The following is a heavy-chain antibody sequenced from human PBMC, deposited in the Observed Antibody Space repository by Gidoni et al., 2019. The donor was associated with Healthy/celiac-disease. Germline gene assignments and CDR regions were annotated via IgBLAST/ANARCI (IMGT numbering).Heavy chain of an antibody. CDR2: ISWNSGSI. J-gene: IGHJ3*02. D-gene: IGHD7-27*01. V-gene: IGHV3-9*01. CDR3: AKDITALGDAFDI. Sequence: EVQLLESGAGLVQPGRSLRLSCAASVFTFDDYAMHWVRQAPGKGLEWVSGISWNSGSIGYADSVKGRFTISRDNAKNSLYLQMNSLRAEDTALYYCAKDITALGDAFDIWGQGTMVTVSS. CDR1: VFTFDDYA.